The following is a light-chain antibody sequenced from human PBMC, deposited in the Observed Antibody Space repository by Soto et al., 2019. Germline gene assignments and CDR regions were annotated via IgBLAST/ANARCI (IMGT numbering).Light chain of an antibody. Sequence: HSVLTQPASVSGSPGQSITISCTGTNSDVGSYNLVSWYQQHPDKAPKLMIYEATKRPSGVSNRFSASKSGNTASLTVSGLQDEDEADYYCCSYAGTSSHVVFGGGTKLTVL. CDR3: CSYAGTSSHVV. V-gene: IGLV2-23*01. CDR2: EAT. CDR1: NSDVGSYNL. J-gene: IGLJ2*01.